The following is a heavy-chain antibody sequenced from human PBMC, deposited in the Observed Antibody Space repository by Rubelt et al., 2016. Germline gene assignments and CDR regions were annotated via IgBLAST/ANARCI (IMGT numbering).Heavy chain of an antibody. Sequence: GQGLEWMGWINPNSGGTNYAQKFQGRVTMTRDTSISTAYMELSRLRSDDTAVYYCARDQGSGWVGEYFQHWGQGTLVTVSS. D-gene: IGHD6-19*01. CDR2: INPNSGGT. CDR3: ARDQGSGWVGEYFQH. J-gene: IGHJ1*01. V-gene: IGHV1-2*02.